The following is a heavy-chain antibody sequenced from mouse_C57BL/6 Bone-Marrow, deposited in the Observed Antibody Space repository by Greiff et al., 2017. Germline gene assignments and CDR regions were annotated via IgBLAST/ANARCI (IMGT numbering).Heavy chain of an antibody. CDR3: ARPYWDGWYFDV. CDR1: GYTFTSYG. CDR2: IYPRSGNT. Sequence: QVQLQQSGAELARPGASVKLSCKASGYTFTSYGISWVKQRTGQGLEWIGEIYPRSGNTYYNEKFKGKATLTADKSSSTAYMELRSLTSEDSAVDFRARPYWDGWYFDVWGTGTTVTVSS. J-gene: IGHJ1*03. D-gene: IGHD4-1*01. V-gene: IGHV1-81*01.